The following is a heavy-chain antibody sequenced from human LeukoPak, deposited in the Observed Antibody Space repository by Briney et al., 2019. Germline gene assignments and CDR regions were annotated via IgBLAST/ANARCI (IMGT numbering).Heavy chain of an antibody. J-gene: IGHJ4*02. D-gene: IGHD6-13*01. V-gene: IGHV1-46*01. CDR1: GYTFTSYY. CDR3: ARDPGQQLSYHYFDY. CDR2: INPSGGDT. Sequence: ASVKVSCKASGYTFTSYYFHWVRQAPGQGLEWMGIINPSGGDTSYAQKFQGRVTMTRDTSTSTVYMELSSLRSEDTAVYYCARDPGQQLSYHYFDYWGQGTLVTVSS.